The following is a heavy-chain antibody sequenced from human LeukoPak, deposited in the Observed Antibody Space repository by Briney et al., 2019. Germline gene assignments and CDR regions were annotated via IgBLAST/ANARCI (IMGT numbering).Heavy chain of an antibody. Sequence: PSETLSLTCAVYGGSFSGYYWSWIRQPPGKGLEWIGEINHSGSTNYNPSLKSRVTISVDTSKNQFSLKLSSVTAADTAGYYCAGQMTTVTYYFDYWGQGTLVTVSS. CDR2: INHSGST. V-gene: IGHV4-34*01. J-gene: IGHJ4*02. CDR1: GGSFSGYY. D-gene: IGHD4-11*01. CDR3: AGQMTTVTYYFDY.